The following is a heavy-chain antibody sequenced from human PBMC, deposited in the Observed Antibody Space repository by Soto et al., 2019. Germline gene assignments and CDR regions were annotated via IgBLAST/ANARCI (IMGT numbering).Heavy chain of an antibody. Sequence: EVQLVESGGGLVQPGGSLRLSCAASGFTVSSNYMSWVRQAPGKGLEWVSVIYSGGSTYYADSVKGRFTISRDNSKNTLYLQMNSLRAEDTAVYYCAVVSSGYFADAFDIWGQGTMVTVSS. CDR3: AVVSSGYFADAFDI. V-gene: IGHV3-66*01. J-gene: IGHJ3*02. CDR1: GFTVSSNY. CDR2: IYSGGST. D-gene: IGHD3-22*01.